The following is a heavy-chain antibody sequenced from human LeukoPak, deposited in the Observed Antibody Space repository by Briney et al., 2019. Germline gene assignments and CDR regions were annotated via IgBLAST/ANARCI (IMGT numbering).Heavy chain of an antibody. V-gene: IGHV4-39*01. Sequence: SETLSLTCTVSGGSISSSSYYWGWIRQPPGKGLEWIGSIYYSGSTYHNPSLKSRVSISVDTSKNQFSLKLTSVTAADTAVYYCARQLEGHYDILTGYYRYYYYMDVWGKGTTVTVSS. J-gene: IGHJ6*03. D-gene: IGHD3-9*01. CDR1: GGSISSSSYY. CDR2: IYYSGST. CDR3: ARQLEGHYDILTGYYRYYYYMDV.